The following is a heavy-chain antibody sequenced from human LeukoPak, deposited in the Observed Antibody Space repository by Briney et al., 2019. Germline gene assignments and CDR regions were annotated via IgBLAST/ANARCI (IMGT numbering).Heavy chain of an antibody. Sequence: GGSLRLSCAASGFTFSSFTMHWVRQAPGKGLEWVAVISYDGSNKYYADSVKGRFAISRDNSKNTLYLQMNSLRAEDTAVYYCAKGTYYFDYWGQGTLVTVSS. CDR2: ISYDGSNK. J-gene: IGHJ4*02. D-gene: IGHD1-1*01. V-gene: IGHV3-30*18. CDR1: GFTFSSFT. CDR3: AKGTYYFDY.